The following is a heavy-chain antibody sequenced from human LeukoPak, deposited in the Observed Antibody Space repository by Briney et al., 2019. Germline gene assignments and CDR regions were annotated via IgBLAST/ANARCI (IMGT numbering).Heavy chain of an antibody. J-gene: IGHJ6*02. V-gene: IGHV3-30*18. CDR1: GFSFSGYD. CDR2: ISHDGSNK. D-gene: IGHD3-9*01. Sequence: GGSLRLSCAASGFSFSGYDMHWVRQPPGEGLEWMAGISHDGSNKYYADSMRGRCTISRDKSKNTLYLQMNSLRAEDTAVYYCAKGADYDILTMDVWGQGTTVTVSS. CDR3: AKGADYDILTMDV.